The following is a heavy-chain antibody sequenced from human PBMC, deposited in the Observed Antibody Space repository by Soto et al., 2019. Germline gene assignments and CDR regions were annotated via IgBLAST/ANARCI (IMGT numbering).Heavy chain of an antibody. V-gene: IGHV1-69*12. Sequence: QVQLVQSGAEVKKPGSSVKVSCKASGGSLSNYGISWVRQAPGQGLEWMGGIIPVFGTANYAQKFQGRVTITADESTXIXXMDLTSLKSEDTAVYYCARGDATKIVVTTYYAMDVWGQGTTVTVSS. CDR1: GGSLSNYG. CDR3: ARGDATKIVVTTYYAMDV. CDR2: IIPVFGTA. D-gene: IGHD3-9*01. J-gene: IGHJ6*02.